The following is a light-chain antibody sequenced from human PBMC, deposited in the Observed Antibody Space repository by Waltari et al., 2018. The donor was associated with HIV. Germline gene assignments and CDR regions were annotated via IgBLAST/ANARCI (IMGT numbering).Light chain of an antibody. J-gene: IGKJ1*01. Sequence: DIVMTQSPDSRAVSLGERATINCKASQSVLYSSNNKNYLAWYQQKPGQPPKLLIYWASTRESRVPDRFSGSGSGTDFTLTISSLQAEDVAVYYCQQYYSTPQTFGQGTKVEIK. CDR2: WAS. CDR1: QSVLYSSNNKNY. V-gene: IGKV4-1*01. CDR3: QQYYSTPQT.